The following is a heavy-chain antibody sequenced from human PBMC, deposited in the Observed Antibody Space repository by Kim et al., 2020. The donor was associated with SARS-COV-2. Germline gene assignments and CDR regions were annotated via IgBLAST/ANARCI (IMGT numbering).Heavy chain of an antibody. V-gene: IGHV3-30*15. J-gene: IGHJ4*02. Sequence: YSADSGIVRFTTSRDNSKNTLFLQMSSLRPEDTAVYYCVRADFDRSTYFAHWGQGTLVTVSS. D-gene: IGHD2-21*02. CDR3: VRADFDRSTYFAH.